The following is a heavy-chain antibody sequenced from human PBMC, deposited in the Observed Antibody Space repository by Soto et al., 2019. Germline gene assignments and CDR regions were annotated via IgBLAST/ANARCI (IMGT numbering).Heavy chain of an antibody. D-gene: IGHD2-21*02. CDR1: GFTFSSYS. CDR2: ISSSSSTI. CDR3: AREGEVVTPLNYYYYGMDV. V-gene: IGHV3-48*02. Sequence: EVQLVESGGGLVQPGRSLRLSCAASGFTFSSYSMNWVRQAPGKGLEWVSYISSSSSTIYYADSVKGRFTISRDNAKNSLYLQMNSLRDEDTAVYYCAREGEVVTPLNYYYYGMDVWGQGTTVTVSS. J-gene: IGHJ6*02.